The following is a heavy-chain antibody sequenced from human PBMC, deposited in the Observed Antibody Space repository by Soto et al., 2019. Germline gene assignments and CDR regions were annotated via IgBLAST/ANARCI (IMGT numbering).Heavy chain of an antibody. CDR1: GGSISSGGYY. V-gene: IGHV4-31*08. CDR3: LIPDSTSWPRFDP. J-gene: IGHJ5*02. CDR2: IYYNGST. D-gene: IGHD6-13*01. Sequence: SETLSLTCTVSGGSISSGGYYWSWIRQHPGKGLEWIGYIYYNGSTYYNPSLKSRVTISVDTSKNQISLRLSSVTAADTAVYFCLIPDSTSWPRFDPWGQGTQVTVYS.